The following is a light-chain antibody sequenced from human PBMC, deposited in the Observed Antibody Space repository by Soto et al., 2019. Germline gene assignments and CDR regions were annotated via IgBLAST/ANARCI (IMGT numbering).Light chain of an antibody. CDR3: QQYGSSPPYT. J-gene: IGKJ2*01. CDR1: QSVSSSY. CDR2: GAS. V-gene: IGKV3-20*01. Sequence: EIVLTQSPGILSLSPGERATLSCRASQSVSSSYLAWYQQKLGQAPRLLIYGASNRATGIPDRFSASGSGKDFTLTISRLEPEDFAVYYCQQYGSSPPYTFGQGTKLEI.